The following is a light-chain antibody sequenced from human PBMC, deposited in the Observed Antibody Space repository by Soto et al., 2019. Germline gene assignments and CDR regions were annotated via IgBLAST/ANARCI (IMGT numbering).Light chain of an antibody. Sequence: EIVMTQSPATLSASPGERATLSCRASQSVSSNLAWYQQKHGQAPRLLIYGASTRATGIPARFSGSGSGTEFTLTISSLQSEDFAVYYCQHYNNWPPWTFGKGTKVEIK. V-gene: IGKV3-15*01. CDR1: QSVSSN. CDR3: QHYNNWPPWT. CDR2: GAS. J-gene: IGKJ1*01.